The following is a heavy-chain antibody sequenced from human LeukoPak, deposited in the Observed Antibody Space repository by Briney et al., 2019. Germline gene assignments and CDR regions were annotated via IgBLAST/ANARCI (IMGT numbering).Heavy chain of an antibody. CDR3: ARAGPYYYDSSGYFNWFDP. CDR1: GESIKSFY. D-gene: IGHD3-22*01. V-gene: IGHV4-4*07. Sequence: SETLSLTCTVSGESIKSFYWSWIRQPAGKGLEWIGRIYTSGSTNYNPSLKSRVTISVDTSKNQFSLKLSSVTAADTAVYYCARAGPYYYDSSGYFNWFDPWGQGTLVTVSS. J-gene: IGHJ5*02. CDR2: IYTSGST.